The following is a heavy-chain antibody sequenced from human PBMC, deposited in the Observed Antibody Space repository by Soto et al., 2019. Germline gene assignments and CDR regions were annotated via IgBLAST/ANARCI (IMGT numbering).Heavy chain of an antibody. V-gene: IGHV3-53*01. CDR3: ARVQGGDYDFWIGYYAYYYYYGMDV. CDR2: IYSGGST. D-gene: IGHD3-3*01. Sequence: PGGSLRLSCAASGVTVSSNDMSWVRQAPGKGLEWVSVIYSGGSTYYADSVKGRFTITRDNSKNTLYLQMNSLRAEDTAVYYCARVQGGDYDFWIGYYAYYYYYGMDVWGQGTTVTVSS. CDR1: GVTVSSND. J-gene: IGHJ6*02.